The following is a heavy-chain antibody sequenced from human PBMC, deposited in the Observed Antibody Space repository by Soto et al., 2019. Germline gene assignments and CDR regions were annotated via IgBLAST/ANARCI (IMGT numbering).Heavy chain of an antibody. Sequence: ASVKASCKASGYTFTSYAMHWVRQAPGQRLEWMGWINAGNGNTKYSQKFQGRVTITGDTSASTAYMELSSLRSEDTAVYYCARDSGRVATIYYYYYMDVWGKGTTVTVSS. V-gene: IGHV1-3*01. CDR3: ARDSGRVATIYYYYYMDV. J-gene: IGHJ6*03. CDR2: INAGNGNT. D-gene: IGHD5-12*01. CDR1: GYTFTSYA.